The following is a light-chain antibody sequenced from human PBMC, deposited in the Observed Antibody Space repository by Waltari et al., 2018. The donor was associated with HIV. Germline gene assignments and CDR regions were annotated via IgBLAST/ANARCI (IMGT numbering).Light chain of an antibody. Sequence: RVMTQSPPTLSVSPGESATLSYRASQRVATNLAWDQQKPGPAPRPLIYAASTSATGVPARFSGSGSGTEFTLTITSLQSEDVAVYYCQQYNNSPPWSFGQGTKVEI. CDR1: QRVATN. J-gene: IGKJ1*01. V-gene: IGKV3-15*01. CDR2: AAS. CDR3: QQYNNSPPWS.